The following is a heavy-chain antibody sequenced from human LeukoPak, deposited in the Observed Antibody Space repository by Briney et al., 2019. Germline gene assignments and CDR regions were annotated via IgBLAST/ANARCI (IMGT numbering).Heavy chain of an antibody. D-gene: IGHD2/OR15-2a*01. V-gene: IGHV3-48*04. CDR1: GFNFSISSYS. CDR3: ARDLFLWGAFDI. CDR2: ISSSSSTM. J-gene: IGHJ3*02. Sequence: GGSLRLSCAASGFNFSISSYSMNWVRQAPGKGLEWVSYISSSSSTMYYADSVKGRFTISRDNVKKSLYLQMNSLRAEDTAVYYCARDLFLWGAFDIWGQGTMVTVSS.